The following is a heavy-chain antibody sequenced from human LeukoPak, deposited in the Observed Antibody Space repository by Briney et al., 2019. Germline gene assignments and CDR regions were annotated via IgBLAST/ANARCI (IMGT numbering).Heavy chain of an antibody. Sequence: GGSLRLSCAASGFTFSSYAMHWVRQAPGKGLEWVAVISYDGSNKYYADSMKGRFTISRDNSKNTLYLQMNSLRAEDTAVYYCASSPVPILYWGQGTLVTVSS. J-gene: IGHJ4*02. CDR2: ISYDGSNK. CDR3: ASSPVPILY. D-gene: IGHD2-8*01. CDR1: GFTFSSYA. V-gene: IGHV3-30-3*01.